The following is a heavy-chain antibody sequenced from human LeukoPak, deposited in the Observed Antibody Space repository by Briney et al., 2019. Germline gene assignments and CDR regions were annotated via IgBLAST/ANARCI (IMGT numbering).Heavy chain of an antibody. V-gene: IGHV3-30-3*01. D-gene: IGHD3-22*01. CDR1: GFTFSSYA. CDR2: ISYDGSNK. Sequence: GRSLRLSCAASGFTFSSYAMHWVRQAPGKGLEWVAVISYDGSNKYYADSVKGRFTISRDNAKNSLYLQMNSLRAEDTAVYYCARDYYDSSGYYEYFQHWGQGTLVTVSS. J-gene: IGHJ1*01. CDR3: ARDYYDSSGYYEYFQH.